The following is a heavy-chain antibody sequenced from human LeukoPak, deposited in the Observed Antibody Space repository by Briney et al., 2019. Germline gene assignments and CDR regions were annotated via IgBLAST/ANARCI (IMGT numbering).Heavy chain of an antibody. V-gene: IGHV1-2*02. CDR1: GYTFTGYY. Sequence: ASVKVSCKASGYTFTGYYMHWVRQAPGQGLEWMGWINPNSGGTNYAQKFQGRVTMTRDTSISTAYMELSRLRSDDTAVYYCARGGRVYSSSSRVIYYWGQGTLVTVSS. J-gene: IGHJ4*02. D-gene: IGHD6-6*01. CDR3: ARGGRVYSSSSRVIYY. CDR2: INPNSGGT.